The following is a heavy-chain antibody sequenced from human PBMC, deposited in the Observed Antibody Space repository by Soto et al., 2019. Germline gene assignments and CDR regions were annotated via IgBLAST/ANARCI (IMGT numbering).Heavy chain of an antibody. D-gene: IGHD4-4*01. V-gene: IGHV4-59*08. CDR2: IYYSGST. Sequence: SETLSLTCTVSGGSISSHYWSWIRQPPGKGLEWIGYIYYSGSTNYNPSLKSRVTISVDTSKNQFSLKLSSVTAADTAVYYCARQVTRDYYSCYIDVWGKGTTVTVSS. CDR1: GGSISSHY. CDR3: ARQVTRDYYSCYIDV. J-gene: IGHJ6*03.